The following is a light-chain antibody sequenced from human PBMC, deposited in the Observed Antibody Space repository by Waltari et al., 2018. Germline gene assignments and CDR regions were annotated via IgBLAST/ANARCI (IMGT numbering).Light chain of an antibody. Sequence: QTVVTQEPAFSVSPGGTITLTCALTSGSVSTSDYHSWYQQTPGQAPRTLIYSTNIRSSGVPDRFSGSIIGNKAALTITGAQADDESDYYCVLYGGNGIWVFGGGTRLTVL. CDR2: STN. CDR3: VLYGGNGIWV. V-gene: IGLV8-61*01. CDR1: SGSVSTSDY. J-gene: IGLJ3*02.